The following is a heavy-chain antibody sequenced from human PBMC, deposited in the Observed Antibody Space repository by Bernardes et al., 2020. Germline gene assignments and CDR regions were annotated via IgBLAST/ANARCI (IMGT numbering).Heavy chain of an antibody. CDR3: ARDRGYSYGYRGYYFDY. D-gene: IGHD5-18*01. Sequence: GGSLRLSCAASGFTFSSYAMHWVRQAPGKGLEWVAVISYDGSNKYYADSVKGRFTISRDNSKNTLYLQMNSLRAEDTAVYYCARDRGYSYGYRGYYFDYWGQGTLVTVSS. V-gene: IGHV3-30-3*01. CDR2: ISYDGSNK. CDR1: GFTFSSYA. J-gene: IGHJ4*02.